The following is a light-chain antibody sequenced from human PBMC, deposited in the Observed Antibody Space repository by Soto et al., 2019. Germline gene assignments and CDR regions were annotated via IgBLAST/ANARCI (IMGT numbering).Light chain of an antibody. J-gene: IGLJ1*01. CDR2: EVS. Sequence: QSALTQPASVSGSPGQSITISCTGTSSDVGGYNFVSWYQQHPGKAPELMIYEVSNRPSGVSNRFSGSKSGNTASLTISGLQPEDEADYYCSSWTSSSTLDRVFGTGTKLPS. CDR1: SSDVGGYNF. CDR3: SSWTSSSTLDRV. V-gene: IGLV2-14*01.